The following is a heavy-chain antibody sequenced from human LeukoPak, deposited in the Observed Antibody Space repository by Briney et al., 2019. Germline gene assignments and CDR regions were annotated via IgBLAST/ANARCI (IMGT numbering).Heavy chain of an antibody. Sequence: ASVKVSCKASGYTFTSYDINWVRQATGQGLEWMGWMNPNSGNTGYAQKFQGRVTMTRNTSISTAYMELSSLRSEDTAVYYCARGLGKFMYSSAYLGYWGQGTLVTVSS. V-gene: IGHV1-8*01. CDR2: MNPNSGNT. J-gene: IGHJ4*02. CDR1: GYTFTSYD. CDR3: ARGLGKFMYSSAYLGY. D-gene: IGHD6-25*01.